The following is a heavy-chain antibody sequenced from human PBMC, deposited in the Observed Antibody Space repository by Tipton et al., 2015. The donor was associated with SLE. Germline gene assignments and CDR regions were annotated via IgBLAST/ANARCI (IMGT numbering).Heavy chain of an antibody. V-gene: IGHV3-30-3*01. J-gene: IGHJ5*02. CDR2: ISYDGSNK. CDR3: ARGGGYDSTFS. D-gene: IGHD3-22*01. Sequence: RSLRLSCAASGFTFSSYAMHWVRQAPGKGLEWVAVISYDGSNKYYADSVKGRFTISRDNSKNTLYLQMNSLRAEDTAVYYCARGGGYDSTFSWGQGTLVTVSS. CDR1: GFTFSSYA.